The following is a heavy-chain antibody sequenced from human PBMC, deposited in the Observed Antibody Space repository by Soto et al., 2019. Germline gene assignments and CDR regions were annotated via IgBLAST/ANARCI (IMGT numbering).Heavy chain of an antibody. V-gene: IGHV3-33*01. CDR1: GFTFSDFG. J-gene: IGHJ4*02. D-gene: IGHD1-26*01. Sequence: QVQLVESGGGVVPPGASLGLSCVASGFTFSDFGIHWVRQAPGKGLEWVAVIWYDGRIQYYADSVKGRFTISRDDFKNTVNLQMNSLRAEDTALYYCARDGPSGGSVARTLDYWGQGTPVTVSS. CDR3: ARDGPSGGSVARTLDY. CDR2: IWYDGRIQ.